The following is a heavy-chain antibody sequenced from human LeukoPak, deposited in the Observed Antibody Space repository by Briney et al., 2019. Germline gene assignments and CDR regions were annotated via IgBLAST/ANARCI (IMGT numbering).Heavy chain of an antibody. CDR3: AGDRWSGSYGMWYFDL. CDR1: GFTFSYYG. D-gene: IGHD1-26*01. Sequence: PGGSLRLSCAASGFTFSYYGMHWARQAPGKGLEWVAVIWYDGSNKYYADSVKGRFTISRDNSKNTLYLQMNSLRAEDTAVYYCAGDRWSGSYGMWYFDLWGRGTLVTVSS. V-gene: IGHV3-33*01. CDR2: IWYDGSNK. J-gene: IGHJ2*01.